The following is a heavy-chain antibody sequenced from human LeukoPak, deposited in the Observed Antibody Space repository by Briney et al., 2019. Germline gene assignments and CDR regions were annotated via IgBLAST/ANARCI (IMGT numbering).Heavy chain of an antibody. Sequence: SETLSLTCTVSGYSISNGYYWSWIRQPPGKGLEWIGSLYHSGGTFYNPSFKSRVTISVDTSKNQFSLKLSSVTAADTAVYYCARGADYWGQGTLVTVSS. CDR3: ARGADY. CDR1: GYSISNGYY. J-gene: IGHJ4*02. V-gene: IGHV4-38-2*02. CDR2: LYHSGGT.